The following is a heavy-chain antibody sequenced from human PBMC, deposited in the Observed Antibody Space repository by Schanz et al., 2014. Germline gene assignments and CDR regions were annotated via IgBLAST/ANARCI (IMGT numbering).Heavy chain of an antibody. CDR2: MSYDGSNK. J-gene: IGHJ4*02. D-gene: IGHD6-19*01. Sequence: QVQLVESGGGVVQPGRSLRLSCAASGFTFSSYAMHWVRQAPGKGLEWVAVMSYDGSNKYYADSVKGRFTISRDNSKNTLYLLMNSLRAEDTAVYYCAKDLISGWSGFDYGGQGTLXAFSS. CDR3: AKDLISGWSGFDY. V-gene: IGHV3-30*14. CDR1: GFTFSSYA.